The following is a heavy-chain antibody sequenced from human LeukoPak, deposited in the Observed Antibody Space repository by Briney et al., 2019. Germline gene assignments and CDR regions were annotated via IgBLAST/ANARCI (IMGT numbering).Heavy chain of an antibody. CDR2: INQDGSDK. D-gene: IGHD3-22*01. V-gene: IGHV3-7*01. Sequence: GGSLRLSCAASGLTFSIHWMNWVRQAPGKGLECVANINQDGSDKYYVDSVKGRFTISRDNAKNSLYLQMNSLRAEDTAVYYCATRPYDSSGPFDYWGQGTLVTVSS. J-gene: IGHJ4*02. CDR3: ATRPYDSSGPFDY. CDR1: GLTFSIHW.